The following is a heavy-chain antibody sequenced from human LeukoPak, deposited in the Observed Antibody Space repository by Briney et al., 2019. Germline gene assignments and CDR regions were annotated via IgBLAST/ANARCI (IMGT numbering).Heavy chain of an antibody. CDR3: ARDLLGWELHYFDY. J-gene: IGHJ4*02. V-gene: IGHV1-8*03. CDR2: MNPNSGNT. D-gene: IGHD1-26*01. Sequence: ASVKVSCKASGYTFTSYDINWVRQATGQGLEWMGWMNPNSGNTGYAQKFQGRVTITRNTSISTAYMELSSLRSEDTAVYYCARDLLGWELHYFDYWGQGTLVTVSS. CDR1: GYTFTSYD.